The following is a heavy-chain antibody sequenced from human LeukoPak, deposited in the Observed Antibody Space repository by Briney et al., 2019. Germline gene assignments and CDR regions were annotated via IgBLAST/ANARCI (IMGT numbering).Heavy chain of an antibody. CDR1: GFAFGDYA. V-gene: IGHV3-49*04. D-gene: IGHD6-19*01. CDR2: IRSKAYGGTT. Sequence: GRSLRLSCTASGFAFGDYAMSWVRQAPGKGLEWVGFIRSKAYGGTTEYAASVKGRFTISRDDSKSIAYLQMNSLKTEDTAVYYCTRSRSGWIDYGMDVWGQGTTVTVSS. CDR3: TRSRSGWIDYGMDV. J-gene: IGHJ6*02.